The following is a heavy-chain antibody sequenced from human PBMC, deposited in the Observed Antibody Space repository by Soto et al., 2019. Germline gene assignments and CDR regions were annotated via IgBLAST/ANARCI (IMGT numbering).Heavy chain of an antibody. CDR2: IYYSGST. Sequence: PSETLSLTCTVSGGSISSYYWSWIRQPPGKGLEWIGYIYYSGSTNYNPSLKSRVTISVDTSKNQFSLKLSSVTAADTAVYYCARVRDFWSGYYLAFDYWGQGTLVTVSS. CDR3: ARVRDFWSGYYLAFDY. CDR1: GGSISSYY. J-gene: IGHJ4*02. D-gene: IGHD3-3*01. V-gene: IGHV4-59*01.